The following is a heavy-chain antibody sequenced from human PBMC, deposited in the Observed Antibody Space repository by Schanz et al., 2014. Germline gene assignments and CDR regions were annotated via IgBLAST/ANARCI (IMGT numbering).Heavy chain of an antibody. CDR1: GYTFTSYG. CDR2: ISPYNGHT. Sequence: QVQLVQSGAEVKKPGASVRVSCKASGYTFTSYGITWVRQAPGQGLEWMGWISPYNGHTNYAQKFQGRVTMTTDTTTSTAYIGLGNVRYGNTATYYTARGFPYCSSDTYSGWDAYDAWGQGTLVTVSS. V-gene: IGHV1-18*01. J-gene: IGHJ1*01. CDR3: ARGFPYCSSDTYSGWDAYDA. D-gene: IGHD2-2*01.